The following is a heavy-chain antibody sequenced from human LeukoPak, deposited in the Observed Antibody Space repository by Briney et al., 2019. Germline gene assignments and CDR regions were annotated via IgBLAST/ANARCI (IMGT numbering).Heavy chain of an antibody. Sequence: SETLSLTCTVSGGSISGYYWGWIRQPPGKGLEWIGSIYYSGSTYYNPSLKSRVTISVDTSKNQFSLKLSSVTAADTAVYYCARHAAAAPIDYWGQGTLVTVSS. CDR1: GGSISGYY. J-gene: IGHJ4*02. CDR2: IYYSGST. D-gene: IGHD6-13*01. CDR3: ARHAAAAPIDY. V-gene: IGHV4-39*01.